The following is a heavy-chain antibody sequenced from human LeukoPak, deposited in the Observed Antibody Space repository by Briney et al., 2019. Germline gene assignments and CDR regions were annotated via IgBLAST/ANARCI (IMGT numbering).Heavy chain of an antibody. Sequence: GGSLRLSCAASGFTFSSYAMSWVRQAPGKGLEWVPLINDSGGNTYYADSVKGRFTISRDNSKNTLFLQMSSLRAEDTAVYYCAKTSAGIRGGYFDYWGQGTLVTVSS. D-gene: IGHD3-10*01. CDR3: AKTSAGIRGGYFDY. CDR2: INDSGGNT. V-gene: IGHV3-23*01. CDR1: GFTFSSYA. J-gene: IGHJ4*02.